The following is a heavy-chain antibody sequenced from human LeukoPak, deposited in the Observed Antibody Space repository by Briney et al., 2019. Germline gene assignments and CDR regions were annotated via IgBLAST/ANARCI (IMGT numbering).Heavy chain of an antibody. Sequence: ASVKVSCKASGYTFTSYGTSWVRQAPGQGLEWMGWISSYNGNTNYAQKLQGRVTMPTDTSTSTAYMELRSLRSDDTAVYYCAGELRFLEWLLPDYWGQGTLVTVSS. CDR3: AGELRFLEWLLPDY. CDR1: GYTFTSYG. D-gene: IGHD3-3*01. V-gene: IGHV1-18*04. CDR2: ISSYNGNT. J-gene: IGHJ4*02.